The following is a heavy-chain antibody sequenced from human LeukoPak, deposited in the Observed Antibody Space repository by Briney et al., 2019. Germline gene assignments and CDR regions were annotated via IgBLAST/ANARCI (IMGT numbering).Heavy chain of an antibody. CDR3: AILRGTFSN. D-gene: IGHD3-16*01. Sequence: ASVKVSCKASGYTFSTYAIHWVRQAPGQGLEWMGWINAGNGHTKYSQKFQGRVTITRDTSASTAYMELSSLRSEDTAIYYCAILRGTFSNWGQGTLVTVSS. J-gene: IGHJ4*02. CDR2: INAGNGHT. CDR1: GYTFSTYA. V-gene: IGHV1-3*01.